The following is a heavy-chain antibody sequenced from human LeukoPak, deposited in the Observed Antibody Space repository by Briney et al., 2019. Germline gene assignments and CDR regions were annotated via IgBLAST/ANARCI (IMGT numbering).Heavy chain of an antibody. D-gene: IGHD6-13*01. J-gene: IGHJ4*02. Sequence: ASVKVSCKASGYTFTSYAMNWVRQAPGQGLEWMGIINPSGGSTSYAQKFQGRVTMTRDTSTSTVYMELSSLRSEDTAVYYCARVLGGAAAGTELNLSYWGQGTLVTVSS. CDR3: ARVLGGAAAGTELNLSY. V-gene: IGHV1-46*01. CDR1: GYTFTSYA. CDR2: INPSGGST.